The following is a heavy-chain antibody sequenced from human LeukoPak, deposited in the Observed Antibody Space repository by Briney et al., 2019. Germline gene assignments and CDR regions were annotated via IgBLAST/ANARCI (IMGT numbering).Heavy chain of an antibody. J-gene: IGHJ4*02. CDR1: GFTFSDYY. D-gene: IGHD4/OR15-4a*01. V-gene: IGHV3-11*01. CDR2: TSFSGNTI. CDR3: ARGALTYYYDY. Sequence: AGGSLRLSCAASGFTFSDYYMSWIRPAPGKGLEWVSYTSFSGNTISYADSVKGRFTFSRDNAKNSLFLQMNSLRAEDTAVYYCARGALTYYYDYWGQGTLVAVSS.